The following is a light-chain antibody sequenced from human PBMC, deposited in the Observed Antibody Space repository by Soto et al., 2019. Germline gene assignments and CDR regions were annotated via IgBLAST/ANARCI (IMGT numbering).Light chain of an antibody. CDR1: DSDVGGYNY. V-gene: IGLV2-14*01. Sequence: QLVLTQPASVSGSPGQSITISCTGTDSDVGGYNYVSWYQQHPDKAPKLMIYGVYNRPSGVSNRFSGSKSGNTASLTISGLQAEDEADYYCSSFTNNNTPHVVFGGGTQLTVL. J-gene: IGLJ2*01. CDR2: GVY. CDR3: SSFTNNNTPHVV.